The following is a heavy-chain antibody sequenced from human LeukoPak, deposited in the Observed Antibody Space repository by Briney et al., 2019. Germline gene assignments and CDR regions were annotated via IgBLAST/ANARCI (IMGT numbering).Heavy chain of an antibody. J-gene: IGHJ4*02. V-gene: IGHV3-48*02. Sequence: GGSLRLSCAASGFTFSSYSLNWVRQAPGKGLEWVSYISSSTTIYYADSVKGRFTISRDNAKNSLFLQMNSLRDEDTAVYYCATSYSSGWNLFDYWGQGTLVTVSS. D-gene: IGHD6-19*01. CDR2: ISSSTTI. CDR1: GFTFSSYS. CDR3: ATSYSSGWNLFDY.